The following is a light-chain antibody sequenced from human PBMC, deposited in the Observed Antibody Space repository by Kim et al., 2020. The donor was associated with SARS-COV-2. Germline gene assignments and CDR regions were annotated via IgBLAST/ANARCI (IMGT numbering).Light chain of an antibody. CDR3: QQYGSSPYS. CDR2: GAS. J-gene: IGKJ2*03. Sequence: LSPGERATLSCMASQSVSSSYLAWYQQKPGQAPRLLIYGASSSATGIPDRFSGSGSGTDFTLTISRLEPEDFAVYYCQQYGSSPYSFGQGTKLEI. CDR1: QSVSSSY. V-gene: IGKV3-20*01.